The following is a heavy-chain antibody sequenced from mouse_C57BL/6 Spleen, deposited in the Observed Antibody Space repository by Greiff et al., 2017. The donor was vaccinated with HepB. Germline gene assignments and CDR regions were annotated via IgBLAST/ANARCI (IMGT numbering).Heavy chain of an antibody. CDR2: IRNKANGYTT. V-gene: IGHV7-3*01. Sequence: VQLKQSGGGLVQPGGSLSLSCAASGFTFTDYYMSWVRQPPGKALEWLGFIRNKANGYTTEYSASVKGRFTISRDNSQSILYLQMNALRAEDSATYSGARYKIYYDYDEVFAYWGQGTLVTVSA. J-gene: IGHJ3*01. CDR1: GFTFTDYY. D-gene: IGHD2-4*01. CDR3: ARYKIYYDYDEVFAY.